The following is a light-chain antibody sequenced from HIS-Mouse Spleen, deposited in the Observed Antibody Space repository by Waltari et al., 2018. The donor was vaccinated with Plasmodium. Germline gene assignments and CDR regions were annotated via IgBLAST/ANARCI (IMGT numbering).Light chain of an antibody. CDR1: ALPKQY. Sequence: SYELTQPPSVSVSPGQTARITCSGDALPKQYAYWYQQKSGQAPVLVIYEDRKRPSVIPERFSGASSGTMATLTISGAQVEDEADYYCYSTDSSGNHRVFGGGTKLTVL. V-gene: IGLV3-10*01. CDR3: YSTDSSGNHRV. J-gene: IGLJ3*02. CDR2: EDR.